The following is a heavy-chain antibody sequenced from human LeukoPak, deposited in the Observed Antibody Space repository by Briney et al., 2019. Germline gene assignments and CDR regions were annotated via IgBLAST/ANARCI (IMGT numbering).Heavy chain of an antibody. CDR1: GGSISSYY. CDR3: ARVLDSSGQLGEGWFDP. J-gene: IGHJ5*02. D-gene: IGHD3-22*01. CDR2: IYYSGST. V-gene: IGHV4-59*01. Sequence: PSETLSLTCTVSGGSISSYYWSWIRQPPGKGLEWIGYIYYSGSTNYNPSLKSRVTISVDTSKNQFSLKLSSVTAADTAVYYCARVLDSSGQLGEGWFDPWGQGTLVTVSS.